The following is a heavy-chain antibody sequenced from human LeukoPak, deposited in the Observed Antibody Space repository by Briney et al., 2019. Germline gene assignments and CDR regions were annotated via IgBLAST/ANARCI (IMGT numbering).Heavy chain of an antibody. Sequence: GGSLRPSCTASGFSFSTSGMHWLRQAPGKGLEWVALTWADGTTRFYADSVKGRFTISRDNSKNTLYLQINSLTDEDTATYYCARDGSGWYPGDYWGQGTLVSVSS. J-gene: IGHJ4*02. V-gene: IGHV3-33*01. D-gene: IGHD6-19*01. CDR1: GFSFSTSG. CDR2: TWADGTTR. CDR3: ARDGSGWYPGDY.